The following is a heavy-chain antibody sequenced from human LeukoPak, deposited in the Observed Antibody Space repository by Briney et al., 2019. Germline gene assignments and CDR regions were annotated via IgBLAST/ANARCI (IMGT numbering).Heavy chain of an antibody. V-gene: IGHV3-23*01. J-gene: IGHJ4*02. Sequence: PGGSLRLSCAASGFTFSSYWMHWVRQAPGKGLEWVSAISGSGGSTYYADSVKGRFTISRDNSKNTLYLQMNSLRAEDTAVYYCAKDSDSSGWYPMYFDYWGQGTLVTVSS. CDR1: GFTFSSYW. CDR2: ISGSGGST. CDR3: AKDSDSSGWYPMYFDY. D-gene: IGHD6-19*01.